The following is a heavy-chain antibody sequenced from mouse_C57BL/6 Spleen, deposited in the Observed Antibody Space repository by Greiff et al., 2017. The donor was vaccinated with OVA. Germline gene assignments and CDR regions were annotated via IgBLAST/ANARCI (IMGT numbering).Heavy chain of an antibody. D-gene: IGHD4-1*01. CDR2: IRNKANGYTS. CDR3: ARSPTTGTADF. J-gene: IGHJ2*01. CDR1: GFTFTDYY. Sequence: DVKLVESGGGLVQPGGSLSLSCAASGFTFTDYYMSWVRQPPGKALEWLGFIRNKANGYTSEYSVSVKGRFTISKENSKSILYLQMNALRAEDSATYYCARSPTTGTADFWGQGTTLTVSS. V-gene: IGHV7-3*01.